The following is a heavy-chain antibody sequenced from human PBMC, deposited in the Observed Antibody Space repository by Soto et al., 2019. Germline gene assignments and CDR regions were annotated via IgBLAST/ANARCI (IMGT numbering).Heavy chain of an antibody. D-gene: IGHD5-18*01. J-gene: IGHJ5*02. Sequence: QVQLVQSGAEVKKPGSSVKVSCKASGDTFSSYAISWVRQAPGQGLEWMGGIIPIFGTANYAQKFQGRVTITADESTSTAYMELSSLRSEDTAVYYCARGRYSYGFWWFDPWGQGTLVTVSS. CDR1: GDTFSSYA. V-gene: IGHV1-69*01. CDR3: ARGRYSYGFWWFDP. CDR2: IIPIFGTA.